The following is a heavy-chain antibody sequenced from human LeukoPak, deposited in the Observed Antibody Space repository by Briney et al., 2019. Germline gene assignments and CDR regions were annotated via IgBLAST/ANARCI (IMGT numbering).Heavy chain of an antibody. CDR3: ARDGRYSSSWHQYYYYMDV. Sequence: GGSLRLSCAASGFTFGTYAMSWVRQDPRKGLEWVSGMNGSGTSIYYADSVKGRFTISRDNSKNTLYLQMNSLRAEDTAVYYCARDGRYSSSWHQYYYYMDVWGKGTTVTVSS. V-gene: IGHV3-23*01. D-gene: IGHD6-13*01. J-gene: IGHJ6*03. CDR1: GFTFGTYA. CDR2: MNGSGTSI.